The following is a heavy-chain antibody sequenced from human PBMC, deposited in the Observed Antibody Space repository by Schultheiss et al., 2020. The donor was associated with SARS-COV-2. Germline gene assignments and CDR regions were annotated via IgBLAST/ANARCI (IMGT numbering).Heavy chain of an antibody. J-gene: IGHJ6*02. D-gene: IGHD2/OR15-2a*01. CDR3: ARAGLLIVYYGMDV. Sequence: GGSLRLSCAASGFTFSSYSMNWVRQAPGKGLEWVSYISSSSSTIYYADSVKGRFTISRDNAKNSLYLRMNSLRDEDTAVYYCARAGLLIVYYGMDVWGQGTTVTVSS. CDR2: ISSSSSTI. V-gene: IGHV3-48*02. CDR1: GFTFSSYS.